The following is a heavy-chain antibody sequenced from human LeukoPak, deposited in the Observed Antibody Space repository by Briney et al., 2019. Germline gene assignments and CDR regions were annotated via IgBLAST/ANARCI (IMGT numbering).Heavy chain of an antibody. Sequence: GGSLRLSCAASGFTFSDYAMSWARQAPGKGLEWVSAITGSGVSTYYADSVKGRFTISRDNSKNTLYLQMNSLRAEDTAVYFCAKAVALGFDYWGQGTLVTVSS. J-gene: IGHJ4*02. V-gene: IGHV3-23*01. CDR1: GFTFSDYA. CDR2: ITGSGVST. D-gene: IGHD2-21*01. CDR3: AKAVALGFDY.